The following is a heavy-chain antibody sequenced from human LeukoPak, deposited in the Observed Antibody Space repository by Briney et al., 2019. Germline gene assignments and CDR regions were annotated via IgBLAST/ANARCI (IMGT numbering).Heavy chain of an antibody. J-gene: IGHJ6*02. CDR3: ARLIRSMVRGVINSGMDV. Sequence: GESLKISCKGSGYSFTSYWIGWVRQVPGKGLEWMGIIYPGDSDTRYSPSFQGQVTISADKSISTAYLQWSSLKASDTAMYYCARLIRSMVRGVINSGMDVWGQGTTVTVSS. V-gene: IGHV5-51*01. D-gene: IGHD3-10*01. CDR1: GYSFTSYW. CDR2: IYPGDSDT.